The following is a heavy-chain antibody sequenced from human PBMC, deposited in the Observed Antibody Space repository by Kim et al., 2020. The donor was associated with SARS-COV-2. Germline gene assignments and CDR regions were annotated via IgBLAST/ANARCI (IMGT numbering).Heavy chain of an antibody. D-gene: IGHD6-19*01. CDR1: GFAFDDYA. CDR2: ISGDGTKT. J-gene: IGHJ6*02. Sequence: GGFLRLSCAASGFAFDDYAMHWVRQAPGKGLQWVSLISGDGTKTYYADSVKGRFTISRDNSKNSLYLQMNTLRDEDTALYYCAKDKQWLVGYYGLDVWGQGTTVTISS. CDR3: AKDKQWLVGYYGLDV. V-gene: IGHV3-43*02.